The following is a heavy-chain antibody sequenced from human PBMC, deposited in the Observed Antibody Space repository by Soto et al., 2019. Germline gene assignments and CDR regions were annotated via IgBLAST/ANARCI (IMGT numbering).Heavy chain of an antibody. J-gene: IGHJ4*02. CDR1: GGSISSSSYY. D-gene: IGHD2-2*01. Sequence: SETLSLTCTVSGGSISSSSYYWGWIRQPPGKGLEWIGSIYYSGSTYYNPSLKSRVTISVDTSKNQFSLKLSSVTAADTAVYYCARVYCSSTRCEPYFDYWGQGTLVTVSS. CDR3: ARVYCSSTRCEPYFDY. CDR2: IYYSGST. V-gene: IGHV4-39*01.